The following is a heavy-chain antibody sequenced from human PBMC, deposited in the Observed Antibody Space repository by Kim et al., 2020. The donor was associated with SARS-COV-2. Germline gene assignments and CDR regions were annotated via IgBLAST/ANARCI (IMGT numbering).Heavy chain of an antibody. CDR1: GGSFSGYY. Sequence: SETLSLTCAVYGGSFSGYYWSWIRQPPGKGLEWIGEINHSGSTNYNPSLKSRVTISVDTSKNQFSLKLSSVTAADTAVYYCARGRMTTVTTPGMDVWGQG. CDR3: ARGRMTTVTTPGMDV. V-gene: IGHV4-34*01. CDR2: INHSGST. J-gene: IGHJ6*02. D-gene: IGHD4-4*01.